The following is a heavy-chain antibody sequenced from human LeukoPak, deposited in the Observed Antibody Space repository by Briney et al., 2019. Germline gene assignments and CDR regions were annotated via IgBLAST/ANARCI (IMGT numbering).Heavy chain of an antibody. J-gene: IGHJ4*02. CDR3: AKPPSSSWYGAPFDY. V-gene: IGHV3-23*01. D-gene: IGHD6-13*01. CDR2: ISGSGGST. Sequence: GGSLRLSCAASGLTFSSYAMSWVRQAPGKGLEWVSAISGSGGSTYYADSVKGRFTISRDNSKNTLYLQMNSLRAEDTAVYYCAKPPSSSWYGAPFDYWGQGTLVTVSS. CDR1: GLTFSSYA.